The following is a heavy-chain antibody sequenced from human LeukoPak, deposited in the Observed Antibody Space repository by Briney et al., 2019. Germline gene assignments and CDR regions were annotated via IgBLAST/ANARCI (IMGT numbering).Heavy chain of an antibody. D-gene: IGHD3-22*01. CDR1: GGSISSYY. CDR2: IYYSGST. J-gene: IGHJ4*02. V-gene: IGHV4-59*01. CDR3: ASGTYYYDSSGVRYDY. Sequence: SETLSLTCTVSGGSISSYYWSWIRQPPGKGLEWIGYIYYSGSTNYNPSLKSRVTISVDTSKNQFSLKLSSVTAADTAVYYCASGTYYYDSSGVRYDYWGQGTLVIVSS.